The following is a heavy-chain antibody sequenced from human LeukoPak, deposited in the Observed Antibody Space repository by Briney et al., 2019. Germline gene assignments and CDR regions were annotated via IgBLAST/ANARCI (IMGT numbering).Heavy chain of an antibody. CDR3: AREGGYCSSTSCYRGWFDP. CDR1: GGSISSYY. D-gene: IGHD2-2*02. CDR2: IYTSGST. Sequence: KPSETLSLTCTVSGGSISSYYWSWIRQPAGKGLEWIGRIYTSGSTNYNPSLKSRVTMSVDTSKNQFSLKLSSVTAADTAVYYCAREGGYCSSTSCYRGWFDPWGQGTLVTVSS. V-gene: IGHV4-4*07. J-gene: IGHJ5*02.